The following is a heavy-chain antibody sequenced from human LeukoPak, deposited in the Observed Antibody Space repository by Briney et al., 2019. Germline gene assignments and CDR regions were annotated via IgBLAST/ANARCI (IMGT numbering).Heavy chain of an antibody. CDR3: ARAAAADY. J-gene: IGHJ4*02. V-gene: IGHV3-53*01. Sequence: PGGSLRLSCAASGFTFSDYYMSWVRQAPGKGLEWVSVIYSGGSTYYADSVKGRFTISRDNSKNTLYLQMNSLRAEDTAVYYCARAAAADYWGQGTLVTVSS. CDR2: IYSGGST. CDR1: GFTFSDYY. D-gene: IGHD6-13*01.